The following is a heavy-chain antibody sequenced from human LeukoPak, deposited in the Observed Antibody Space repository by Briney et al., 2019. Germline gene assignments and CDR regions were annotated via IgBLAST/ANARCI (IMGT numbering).Heavy chain of an antibody. CDR1: GGSISSGGYC. D-gene: IGHD3-10*01. V-gene: IGHV4-30-2*05. CDR3: ARVVPPDDYYGSGSYFMDV. J-gene: IGHJ6*03. CDR2: IYYSGST. Sequence: PSETLSLTCTVSGGSISSGGYCWSWIRQPPGKGLEWIGYIYYSGSTYYNPSLKSRVTISVDTSKNQFSLKLSSVTAADTAVYYCARVVPPDDYYGSGSYFMDVWGKGTTVTVSS.